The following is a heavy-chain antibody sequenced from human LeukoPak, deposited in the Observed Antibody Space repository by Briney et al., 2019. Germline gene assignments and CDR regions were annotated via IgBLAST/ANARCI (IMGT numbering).Heavy chain of an antibody. CDR2: IYYSGST. Sequence: SETLSLTCTVSGGSISSSSYYWGWIRQPPGKGLEWIGSIYYSGSTYYNPSLKSRVTISVDTSKNQFSLKLSSVTAADTAVYYCARHGVVGYCTNGVCYPGLFDYWGQGTLVTVSS. CDR3: ARHGVVGYCTNGVCYPGLFDY. D-gene: IGHD2-8*01. V-gene: IGHV4-39*01. CDR1: GGSISSSSYY. J-gene: IGHJ4*02.